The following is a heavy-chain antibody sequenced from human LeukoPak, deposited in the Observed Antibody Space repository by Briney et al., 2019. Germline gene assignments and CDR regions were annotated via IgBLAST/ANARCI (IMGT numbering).Heavy chain of an antibody. V-gene: IGHV4-59*01. CDR3: ARARSGWEGGCFDH. Sequence: SETLSLTCSVSGGSISGYYWSWLRQPPGKALEWLGYMYDSGSPRYNPSLKSRVTISLDTSKKQFSLKLSSVTAADTAVYYCARARSGWEGGCFDHWGQGNLVTVSS. CDR2: MYDSGSP. CDR1: GGSISGYY. J-gene: IGHJ4*02. D-gene: IGHD6-19*01.